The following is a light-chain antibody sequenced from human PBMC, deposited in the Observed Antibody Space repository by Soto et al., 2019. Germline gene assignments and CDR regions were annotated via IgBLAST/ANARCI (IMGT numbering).Light chain of an antibody. J-gene: IGKJ3*01. CDR3: MQALQAPFT. CDR1: QSLLHSNGYNY. V-gene: IGKV2-28*01. CDR2: SGS. Sequence: EIVTTQSPLSLPVTPGEPASISCKSSQSLLHSNGYNYLDWYLQKPGQSPQLLIYSGSNRASGVPDRFSGSGSGTDFTLKISRVEAEDVAVYYFMQALQAPFTFGPGTKVDIQ.